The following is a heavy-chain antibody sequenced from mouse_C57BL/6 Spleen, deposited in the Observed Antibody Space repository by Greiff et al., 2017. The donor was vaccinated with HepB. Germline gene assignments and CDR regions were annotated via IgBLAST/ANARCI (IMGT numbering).Heavy chain of an antibody. CDR2: ISSGSSTI. D-gene: IGHD2-2*01. Sequence: EVKLQESGGGLVKPGGSLKLSCAASGFTFSDYGMHWVRQAPEKGLEWVAYISSGSSTIYYADTVKGRFTISRDNAKNTLFLQMTSLRSEDTAMYYCATIYYGYDGVAYWGQGTLVTVSA. V-gene: IGHV5-17*01. J-gene: IGHJ3*01. CDR1: GFTFSDYG. CDR3: ATIYYGYDGVAY.